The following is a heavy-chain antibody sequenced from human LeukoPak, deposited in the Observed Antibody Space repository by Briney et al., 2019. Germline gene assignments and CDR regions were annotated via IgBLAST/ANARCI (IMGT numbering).Heavy chain of an antibody. V-gene: IGHV1-2*06. CDR1: GGTFSSYA. J-gene: IGHJ4*02. CDR2: INPDSGGT. Sequence: GASVKVSCKASGGTFSSYAISWVRQAPGQGLEWMGRINPDSGGTDYSQNFQGRVTMTRDASISTAYMELSSLRSDDTAVYYCARDCVSSSCLGSFDYWGQGTLVTVSS. D-gene: IGHD6-13*01. CDR3: ARDCVSSSCLGSFDY.